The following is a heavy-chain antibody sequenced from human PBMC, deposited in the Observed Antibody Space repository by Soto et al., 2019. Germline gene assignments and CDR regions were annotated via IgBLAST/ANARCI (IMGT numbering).Heavy chain of an antibody. Sequence: QVQLVQSGAEVKKPGASVKVSCKASGYIFTDYGISWVRQAPGQGLEWMGWVNIHSGDTNHAQNLQGRVTMTTNRSTGTAYLEMRSLRLDDTAVYFCARERGGYCYGDSWGQGTLVTVSS. V-gene: IGHV1-18*01. D-gene: IGHD5-18*01. CDR2: VNIHSGDT. CDR1: GYIFTDYG. J-gene: IGHJ4*02. CDR3: ARERGGYCYGDS.